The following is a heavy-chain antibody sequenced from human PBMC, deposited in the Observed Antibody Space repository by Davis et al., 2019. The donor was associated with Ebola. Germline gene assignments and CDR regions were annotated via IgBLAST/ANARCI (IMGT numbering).Heavy chain of an antibody. J-gene: IGHJ4*02. CDR3: AGYSGSYDY. Sequence: PSETLSLTCAVYGGSFSGYYWSWIRQPPGKGLEWIGEINHSGSTNYNPSLKSRVTISVDTSKNQFSLKLSSVTAADTAVYYCAGYSGSYDYWGQGTLVTVSS. V-gene: IGHV4-34*01. CDR2: INHSGST. D-gene: IGHD1-26*01. CDR1: GGSFSGYY.